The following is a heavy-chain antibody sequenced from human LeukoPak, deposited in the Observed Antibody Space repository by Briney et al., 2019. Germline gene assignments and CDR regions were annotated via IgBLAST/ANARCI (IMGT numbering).Heavy chain of an antibody. CDR3: ARETTHRDSSGWYGYFDY. D-gene: IGHD6-19*01. V-gene: IGHV4-4*07. Sequence: PSETLSLTCTVSGGSISSYYWSWIRQPAGKGLEWIGRIYTSGSTNYNPSLKGRVTMSVDTSKNQFSLKLSSVTAADTAIYYCARETTHRDSSGWYGYFDYWGQGTQVTVSS. J-gene: IGHJ4*02. CDR1: GGSISSYY. CDR2: IYTSGST.